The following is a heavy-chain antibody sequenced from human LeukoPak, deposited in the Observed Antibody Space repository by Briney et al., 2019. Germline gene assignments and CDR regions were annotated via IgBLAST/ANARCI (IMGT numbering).Heavy chain of an antibody. Sequence: SETLSLTCAVSGASITGSGYYWGWIRQPPGKGLEWIGNMYTSGRVNYNPSLESRVTMSMDTSKNQFFLNLISVTAADTAVYYCARDGSNWGHWFDPWGQGTLVTVSS. CDR2: MYTSGRV. V-gene: IGHV4-39*07. D-gene: IGHD6-13*01. CDR1: GASITGSGYY. J-gene: IGHJ5*02. CDR3: ARDGSNWGHWFDP.